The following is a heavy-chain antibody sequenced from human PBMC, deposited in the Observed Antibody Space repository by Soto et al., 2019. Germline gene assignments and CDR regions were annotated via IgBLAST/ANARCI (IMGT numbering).Heavy chain of an antibody. V-gene: IGHV3-23*01. CDR3: AKDFGSLWFGESSGFDP. CDR2: ISGSGGST. Sequence: PGGSLRLSCAASGFTFSSYAMSWVRQAPGKGLEWVSAISGSGGSTYYADSVKGRFTISRDNSKNTLYLQMNSLRAEDTAVYYCAKDFGSLWFGESSGFDPWGQGTLVTVSS. J-gene: IGHJ5*02. D-gene: IGHD3-10*01. CDR1: GFTFSSYA.